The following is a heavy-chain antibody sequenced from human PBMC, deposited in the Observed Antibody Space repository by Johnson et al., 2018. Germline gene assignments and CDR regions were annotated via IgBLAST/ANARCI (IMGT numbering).Heavy chain of an antibody. V-gene: IGHV3-73*01. CDR2: IRSKANSYAT. CDR3: TSRTLSTRKKDV. CDR1: AFTFSSYS. Sequence: VQLVQSGGGLVQPGGSLRLSCAASAFTFSSYSMNWVRQASGKGLEWVGRIRSKANSYATAYAASVKGRFTISRDDSKNTAYLQMNSLKTEDTAVYYCTSRTLSTRKKDVWGQWTTVTVSS. J-gene: IGHJ6*02. D-gene: IGHD1-14*01.